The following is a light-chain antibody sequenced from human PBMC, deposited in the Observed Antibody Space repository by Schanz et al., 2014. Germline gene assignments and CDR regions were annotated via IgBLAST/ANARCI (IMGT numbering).Light chain of an antibody. J-gene: IGLJ2*01. V-gene: IGLV2-18*02. CDR2: DVS. Sequence: QSALTQPPFVSGSPGQSVTISCTGASSDVGNDKHVSWYKQPPGTAPKVMIYDVSNRPSGVPDRFSGSKSGNTASLTISGLQAEDEADYYCQSYDSGLSGPVFGGGTKLTVL. CDR1: SSDVGNDKH. CDR3: QSYDSGLSGPV.